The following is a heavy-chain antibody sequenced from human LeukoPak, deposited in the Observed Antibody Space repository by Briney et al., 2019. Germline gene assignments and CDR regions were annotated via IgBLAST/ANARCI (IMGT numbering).Heavy chain of an antibody. CDR3: ASQWFGELLGGDAFDI. J-gene: IGHJ3*02. CDR2: INHSGST. V-gene: IGHV4-34*01. Sequence: GSLRLSCAASGFTFSSYAMSCIRQPPGKGLEWTGEINHSGSTNYNPSLKSRVTISVDTSRNQFSLKLSSVTAADTAVYYCASQWFGELLGGDAFDIWGQGTMVTVSS. D-gene: IGHD3-10*01. CDR1: GFTFSSYA.